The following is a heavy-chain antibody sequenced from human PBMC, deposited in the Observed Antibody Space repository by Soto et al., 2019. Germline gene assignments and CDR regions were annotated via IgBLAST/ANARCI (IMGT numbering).Heavy chain of an antibody. J-gene: IGHJ4*02. CDR3: AKDKAPGYYDFWSGYYLVTFFDY. CDR1: GFTFSSYA. D-gene: IGHD3-3*01. Sequence: GGSLRLSCAASGFTFSSYAMSWVRQAPGKGLEWVSAISGSGGSTYYADSVKGRFTISRDNSKNTLYLQMNSLRAEDTAVYSCAKDKAPGYYDFWSGYYLVTFFDYWGQGTLVTVSS. V-gene: IGHV3-23*01. CDR2: ISGSGGST.